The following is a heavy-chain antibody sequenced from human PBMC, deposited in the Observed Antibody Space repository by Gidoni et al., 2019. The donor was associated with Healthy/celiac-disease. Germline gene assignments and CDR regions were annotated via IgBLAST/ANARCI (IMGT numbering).Heavy chain of an antibody. J-gene: IGHJ4*02. CDR3: AKGEGLHYYGSGSYYYFDY. D-gene: IGHD3-10*01. Sequence: EVQLLESGGGLVQPGGSLRLSRAASGFTFSSYAMSWVRQAPGKGLEWVSAISGSGGSTYYADSVKGRFTISRDNSKNTLYLQMNSLRAEDTAVYYCAKGEGLHYYGSGSYYYFDYWGQGTLVTVSS. CDR2: ISGSGGST. CDR1: GFTFSSYA. V-gene: IGHV3-23*01.